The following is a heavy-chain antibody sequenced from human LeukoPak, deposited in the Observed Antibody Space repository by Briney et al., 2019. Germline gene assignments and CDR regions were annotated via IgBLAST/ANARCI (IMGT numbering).Heavy chain of an antibody. CDR3: VRGYGRGGFDY. Sequence: GGSLRLSCAASGFTFSRYWMHWVRQAPGEGLVWVSRIDEHGSTTDYADSVEGRFTISRDNAKNTLYLQMNSLRAEDTAVYHCVRGYGRGGFDYWGQGTLVTVSS. D-gene: IGHD3-10*02. CDR1: GFTFSRYW. CDR2: IDEHGSTT. J-gene: IGHJ4*02. V-gene: IGHV3-74*01.